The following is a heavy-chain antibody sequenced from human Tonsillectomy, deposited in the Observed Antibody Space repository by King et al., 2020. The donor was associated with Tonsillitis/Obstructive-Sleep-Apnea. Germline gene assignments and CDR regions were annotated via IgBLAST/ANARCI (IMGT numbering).Heavy chain of an antibody. D-gene: IGHD1-26*01. V-gene: IGHV3-33*01. CDR2: IWYDGGKK. CDR3: ARDIATFDS. Sequence: VQLVESGGGVAQPGRSLRLSCAASGFTFSSYGMHWVRQAPGKGLEWVAAIWYDGGKKYYVDSVKGRFTISRDDSKSTLYLQMNSLRDDDTAMYYCARDIATFDSWGQGTLVTVSS. CDR1: GFTFSSYG. J-gene: IGHJ4*02.